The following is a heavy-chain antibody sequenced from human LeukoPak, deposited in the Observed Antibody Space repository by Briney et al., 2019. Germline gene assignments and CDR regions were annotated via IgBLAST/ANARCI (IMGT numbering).Heavy chain of an antibody. CDR2: IRNKVYGGTP. Sequence: GGSLRLSCTTSGFYFADYAMSWVRQAPGKGLEWVGFIRNKVYGGTPEYAASVKGRFTISRDDSKSIAYLQMNSLKTEDTAVYDCSDAFSGYWGQGTLVTVSS. D-gene: IGHD2-21*02. J-gene: IGHJ4*02. CDR1: GFYFADYA. V-gene: IGHV3-49*04. CDR3: SDAFSGY.